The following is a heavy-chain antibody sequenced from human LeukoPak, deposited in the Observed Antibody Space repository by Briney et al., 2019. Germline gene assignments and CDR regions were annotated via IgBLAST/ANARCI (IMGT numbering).Heavy chain of an antibody. CDR1: GFTFSSYG. J-gene: IGHJ6*02. V-gene: IGHV3-33*01. CDR3: ARLERYSGWYDYYYYGMDV. D-gene: IGHD6-19*01. Sequence: PGGSLRLSCAASGFTFSSYGMPWVRQAPGKGLEWVAVIWYDGSNKYYADSVKGRFTISRDNSKNTLYLQMNSLRAEDTAVYYCARLERYSGWYDYYYYGMDVWGQGTTVTVSS. CDR2: IWYDGSNK.